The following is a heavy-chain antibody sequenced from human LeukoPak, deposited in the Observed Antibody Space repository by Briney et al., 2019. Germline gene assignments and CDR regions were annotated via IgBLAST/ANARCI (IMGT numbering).Heavy chain of an antibody. D-gene: IGHD3-16*02. Sequence: PSETLSLTCAVYGGSFSGYYWSWIRQPPGKGLEWIGEINHSGSTNYNPSLKSRVTISVDTSKNQFSLNLSSVTAADTAVYYCARDRNTWYLDLWGRGTLVTVSS. CDR1: GGSFSGYY. V-gene: IGHV4-34*01. CDR3: ARDRNTWYLDL. CDR2: INHSGST. J-gene: IGHJ2*01.